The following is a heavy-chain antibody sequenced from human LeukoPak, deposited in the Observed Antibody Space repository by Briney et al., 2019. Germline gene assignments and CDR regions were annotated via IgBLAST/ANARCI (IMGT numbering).Heavy chain of an antibody. CDR1: GGSLNSDSYG. D-gene: IGHD3-10*01. CDR2: IYRSVST. J-gene: IGHJ4*02. Sequence: PSQTLSLTCAVSGGSLNSDSYGWRWHRQPPGKGLEWISYIYRSVSTLYNPSLKSRVSRTIDKSKNQFSLKLNSVTAADTAFYFCARGGGFYGSGTTHFDYWGQGALVTVSS. CDR3: ARGGGFYGSGTTHFDY. V-gene: IGHV4-30-2*01.